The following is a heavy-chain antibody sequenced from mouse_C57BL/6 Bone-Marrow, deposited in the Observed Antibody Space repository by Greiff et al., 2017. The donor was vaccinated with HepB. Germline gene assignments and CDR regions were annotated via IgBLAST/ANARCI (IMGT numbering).Heavy chain of an antibody. D-gene: IGHD1-1*01. CDR3: ARMGNYYGSSPYWFDY. V-gene: IGHV1-19*01. J-gene: IGHJ2*01. CDR2: INPYNGGT. CDR1: GYTFTDYY. Sequence: VQLQQSGPVLVKPGASVKMSCKASGYTFTDYYMNWVKQSHGKSLEWIGVINPYNGGTSYNQKFKGKATLTVDKSSSTAYMELNSLTSEDSAVYYCARMGNYYGSSPYWFDYWGQGTTLTVSS.